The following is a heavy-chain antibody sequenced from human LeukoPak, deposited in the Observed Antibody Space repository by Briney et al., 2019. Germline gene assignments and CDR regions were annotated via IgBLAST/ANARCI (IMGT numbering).Heavy chain of an antibody. J-gene: IGHJ6*02. D-gene: IGHD6-13*01. Sequence: GGTLRLSCAASGFTFSSYEMNWVRQPPGKGLEWVSYICSSGSTIYYADSVKGRFTIFRDNAKNSLYLQMNSLKADDTAVYYCAREIAAADHYYYGMDVWGQGTTVTVSS. CDR2: ICSSGSTI. CDR1: GFTFSSYE. V-gene: IGHV3-48*03. CDR3: AREIAAADHYYYGMDV.